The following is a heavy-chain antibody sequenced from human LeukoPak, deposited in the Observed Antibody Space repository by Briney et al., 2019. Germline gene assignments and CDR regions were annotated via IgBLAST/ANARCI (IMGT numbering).Heavy chain of an antibody. CDR2: IYYSGST. J-gene: IGHJ3*02. Sequence: PSETLSLTCTVSGGSISSRRYYWRWIRQPPGKGLEWIGSIYYSGSTYYNPSLKSRVPISVDTSKNQFSLKLSSVTAADTAVYHRARARKQQLYFDAFDIWGQGTMVTVSS. V-gene: IGHV4-39*01. CDR1: GGSISSRRYY. D-gene: IGHD6-13*01. CDR3: ARARKQQLYFDAFDI.